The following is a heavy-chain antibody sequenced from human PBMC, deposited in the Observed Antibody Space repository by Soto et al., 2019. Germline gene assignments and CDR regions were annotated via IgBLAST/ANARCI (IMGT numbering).Heavy chain of an antibody. CDR3: ARGGFGGSGSYYKSWFDP. CDR2: INHSGST. CDR1: GGSFSGYY. V-gene: IGHV4-34*01. J-gene: IGHJ5*02. D-gene: IGHD3-10*01. Sequence: QVQLQQWGAGLLKPSETLSLTCAVYGGSFSGYYWSWIRQPPGKGLEWIGEINHSGSTNYNPSLKSRVTISVDTSKNQFSLKLSSVTAADTAVYYCARGGFGGSGSYYKSWFDPWGQGTLVTVSS.